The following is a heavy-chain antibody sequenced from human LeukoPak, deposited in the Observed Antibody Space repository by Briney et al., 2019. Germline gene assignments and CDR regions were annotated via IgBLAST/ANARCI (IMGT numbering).Heavy chain of an antibody. Sequence: ASVTVSCKASGYTFTAYYMHWVRQAPGQGLEWMGWINPNSGGTNYAQKFQGRVTMTRDTSISTAYMELSRLRSDDTAVYYCARAELGFLEWLYFDYWGQGTLVTVSS. D-gene: IGHD3-3*01. CDR2: INPNSGGT. CDR1: GYTFTAYY. V-gene: IGHV1-2*02. J-gene: IGHJ4*02. CDR3: ARAELGFLEWLYFDY.